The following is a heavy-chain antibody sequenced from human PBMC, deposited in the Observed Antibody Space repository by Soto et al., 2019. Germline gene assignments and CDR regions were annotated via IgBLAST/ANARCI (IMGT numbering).Heavy chain of an antibody. V-gene: IGHV2-5*01. Sequence: GSGPTLVNPTQTLTLTCTFSGFSLSTSGVGVGWIRQPPGKALEWLALIYWNDDKRYSPSLKSRLTITKDTSKNQVVLTMTNMDPVDTATYYCAHVSVSVTIFGVVIPKQQTFDYWGQGTLVTVSS. CDR2: IYWNDDK. CDR1: GFSLSTSGVG. J-gene: IGHJ4*02. D-gene: IGHD3-3*01. CDR3: AHVSVSVTIFGVVIPKQQTFDY.